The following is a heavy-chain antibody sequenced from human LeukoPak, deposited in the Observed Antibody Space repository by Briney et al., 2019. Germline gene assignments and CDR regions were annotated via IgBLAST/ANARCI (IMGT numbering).Heavy chain of an antibody. J-gene: IGHJ6*02. V-gene: IGHV4-59*08. CDR2: IYHSGST. CDR1: GGSIRSYY. D-gene: IGHD3-9*01. Sequence: SETLSLTCTVSGGSIRSYYWSWIRQPPGKGLEWIGYIYHSGSTNYNPSLKSRVTISVDTSKNQFSLKLSSVTAADTAVYYCARQFDLGYGMDVWGQGTTVTVSS. CDR3: ARQFDLGYGMDV.